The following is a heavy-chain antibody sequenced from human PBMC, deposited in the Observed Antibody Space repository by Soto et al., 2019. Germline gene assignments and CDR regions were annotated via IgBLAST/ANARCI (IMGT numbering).Heavy chain of an antibody. J-gene: IGHJ6*02. CDR2: ISSSSSYI. V-gene: IGHV3-21*01. CDR1: GFTFSSYS. D-gene: IGHD5-18*01. Sequence: GSLRLSCAASGFTFSSYSMNWARQPPGKGLEWVSSISSSSSYIYYADSVKGRFTISRDNAKNSLYLQMNSLRAEDTAVYYCARGDEIQLWLEDYYYGMDVWGQGTTVTVSS. CDR3: ARGDEIQLWLEDYYYGMDV.